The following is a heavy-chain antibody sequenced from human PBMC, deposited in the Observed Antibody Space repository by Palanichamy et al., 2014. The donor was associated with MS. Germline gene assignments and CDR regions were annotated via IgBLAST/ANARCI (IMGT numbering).Heavy chain of an antibody. D-gene: IGHD3-22*01. CDR3: AVTYHFDSSGYSEDAFDI. J-gene: IGHJ3*02. Sequence: QVQLVESGGGVVQPGRSLRLSCAASGFTFSSYGMHWVRQAPGKGLEWVAVISADGSNKYYADSVKGRFTISRDNSKNTLYLQMNGLRAEDTAVFYCAVTYHFDSSGYSEDAFDIWGQGTMVTVSS. V-gene: IGHV3-30*03. CDR2: ISADGSNK. CDR1: GFTFSSYG.